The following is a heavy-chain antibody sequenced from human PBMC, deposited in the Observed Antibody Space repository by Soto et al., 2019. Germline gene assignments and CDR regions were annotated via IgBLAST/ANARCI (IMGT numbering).Heavy chain of an antibody. J-gene: IGHJ5*02. CDR2: ISYDENNK. CDR1: GFTFRSYH. Sequence: GGSLRLSCAASGFTFRSYHMHWVRQAPGKGLEWVASISYDENNKYYTDSVKGRFTISRDNSKNTLYLQMNSLRAEDTAVYYCARAMDAAMASKDNWFDPWGQGTLVTVSS. CDR3: ARAMDAAMASKDNWFDP. D-gene: IGHD5-18*01. V-gene: IGHV3-30-3*01.